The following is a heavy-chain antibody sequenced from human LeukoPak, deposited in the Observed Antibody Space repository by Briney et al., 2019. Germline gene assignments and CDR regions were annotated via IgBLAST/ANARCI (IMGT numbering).Heavy chain of an antibody. V-gene: IGHV4-38-2*02. J-gene: IGHJ4*02. Sequence: PSETLSLSCTVSGYSIISGNYWGWIRQPPGKGLEWIGSIYHSGSTYYNPSLKSRVTISVDTSKNQFSLKLSSVTAADTAVYYCARDNYDILTGTHSDYWGQGTLVTVSS. CDR3: ARDNYDILTGTHSDY. D-gene: IGHD3-9*01. CDR1: GYSIISGNY. CDR2: IYHSGST.